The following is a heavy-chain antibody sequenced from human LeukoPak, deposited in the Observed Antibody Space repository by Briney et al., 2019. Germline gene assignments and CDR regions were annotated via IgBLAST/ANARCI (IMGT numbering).Heavy chain of an antibody. Sequence: SETLSLTCAVYGGSFSGYYWSWIRQPPGKGLEWIGEINHSGSTNYNPSLKSRVTISVDTSKNQFSLKLSSVTAADTAVYYCARRGKGRRGGYKSGTSVQLGISPQQLWGQGTLVTVSS. V-gene: IGHV4-34*01. J-gene: IGHJ4*02. D-gene: IGHD5-24*01. CDR3: ARRGKGRRGGYKSGTSVQLGISPQQL. CDR1: GGSFSGYY. CDR2: INHSGST.